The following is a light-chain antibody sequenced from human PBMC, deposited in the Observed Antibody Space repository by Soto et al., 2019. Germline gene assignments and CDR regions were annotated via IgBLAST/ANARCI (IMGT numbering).Light chain of an antibody. CDR2: AAS. CDR1: QSVNRN. V-gene: IGKV3-15*01. J-gene: IGKJ1*01. Sequence: EIVMTQSPATLSVSPGERATLSCRASQSVNRNLAWYQQKPGQAPRLLIYAASNRATGIPARFSGSGSETEFTLTISSLQSEDFAIYYCQQYNNWWTFGQGTKVEI. CDR3: QQYNNWWT.